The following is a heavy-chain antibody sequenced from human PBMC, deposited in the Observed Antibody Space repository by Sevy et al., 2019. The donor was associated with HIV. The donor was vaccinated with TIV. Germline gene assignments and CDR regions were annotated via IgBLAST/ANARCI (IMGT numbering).Heavy chain of an antibody. J-gene: IGHJ4*02. V-gene: IGHV3-23*01. CDR2: ISGIGDNT. CDR1: GFTFSSYA. D-gene: IGHD6-19*01. CDR3: ASSGWPVDY. Sequence: GESLKISCAASGFTFSSYAMTWVRQAPGKGLEWVSTISGIGDNTYYGDSVKGRFTISRDNSNNTLYLQMNSLRAEDTAVYYCASSGWPVDYWGQGTLVTVSS.